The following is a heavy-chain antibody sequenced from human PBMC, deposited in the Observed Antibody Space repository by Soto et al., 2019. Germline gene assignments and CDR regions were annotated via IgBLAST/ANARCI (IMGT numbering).Heavy chain of an antibody. D-gene: IGHD6-19*01. CDR2: IYYSGST. V-gene: IGHV4-59*01. CDR1: GGSISSYY. Sequence: SETLSLTCTVSGGSISSYYWSWIRQPPGKGLEWIGYIYYSGSTNYNPSLKSRVTISVDTSKNQFSLKLTSVTAADTAVYYWAGGQDSSGWYDGHYYYYGMDVWGQGTTVTVSS. J-gene: IGHJ6*02. CDR3: AGGQDSSGWYDGHYYYYGMDV.